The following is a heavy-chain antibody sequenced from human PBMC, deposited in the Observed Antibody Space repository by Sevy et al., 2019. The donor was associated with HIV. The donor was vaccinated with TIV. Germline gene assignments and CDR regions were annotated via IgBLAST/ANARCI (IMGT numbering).Heavy chain of an antibody. D-gene: IGHD4-17*01. J-gene: IGHJ3*02. V-gene: IGHV3-21*01. CDR3: AAQGYGDSAYAFDI. Sequence: GGSLRLSCGASGFTFSNAWMTWVRQAPGKGLEWVSSISSTSNYIYYADSVKGRFTISRDNAKNSLYLQMNSLRAEDTAVYYCAAQGYGDSAYAFDIWGQGTMVTVSS. CDR1: GFTFSNAW. CDR2: ISSTSNYI.